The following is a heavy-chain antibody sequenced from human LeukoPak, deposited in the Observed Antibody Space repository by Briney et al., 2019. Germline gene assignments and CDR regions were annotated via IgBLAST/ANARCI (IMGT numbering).Heavy chain of an antibody. D-gene: IGHD6-13*01. J-gene: IGHJ6*02. CDR1: GGSISSYY. Sequence: PSETLSLTCTVSGGSISSYYWSWIRQPPGKGLEWIGHIYYSGSTNYNPSLKSRVTISVDTSKNQFSLKLSSVTAADTAVYYCARHNVSSSWYSNYYYYGMDVWGQGTTVTVSS. V-gene: IGHV4-59*08. CDR3: ARHNVSSSWYSNYYYYGMDV. CDR2: IYYSGST.